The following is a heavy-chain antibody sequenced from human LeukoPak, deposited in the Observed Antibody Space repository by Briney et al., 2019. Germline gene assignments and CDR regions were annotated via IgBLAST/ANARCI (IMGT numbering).Heavy chain of an antibody. V-gene: IGHV3-30*02. Sequence: PGGSLRLSCAASGFTFSRHGMHWVRQAPGKGLEWVASLYYDGSNKNYADSVKGRFTISRDNSKNTLYLQMNSLRAEDTAVYYSAKDCGGDCYSHSWGQGTLVTVSS. D-gene: IGHD2-21*02. J-gene: IGHJ4*02. CDR1: GFTFSRHG. CDR2: LYYDGSNK. CDR3: AKDCGGDCYSHS.